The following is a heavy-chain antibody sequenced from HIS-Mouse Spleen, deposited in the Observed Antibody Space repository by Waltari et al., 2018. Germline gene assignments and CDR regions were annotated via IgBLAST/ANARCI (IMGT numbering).Heavy chain of an antibody. Sequence: QVQLQQWGAGLLKPSETLSLTCAVYGGSFSGYYWSWIRQPPGKGLEWIGEINHSGSTKDNPALKSRVTISVDTSKTQFSLRLSSVTAADTAVYYCARGGGLAAAGTFFDYWGQGTLVTVSS. CDR3: ARGGGLAAAGTFFDY. CDR1: GGSFSGYY. J-gene: IGHJ4*02. CDR2: INHSGST. V-gene: IGHV4-34*01. D-gene: IGHD6-13*01.